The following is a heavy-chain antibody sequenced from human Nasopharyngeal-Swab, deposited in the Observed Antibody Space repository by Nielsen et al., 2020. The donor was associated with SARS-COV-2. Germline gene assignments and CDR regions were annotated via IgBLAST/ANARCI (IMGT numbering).Heavy chain of an antibody. D-gene: IGHD5-18*01. CDR3: ARDQGYKTYYYYYGMDV. CDR2: ISWNSGSI. J-gene: IGHJ6*02. V-gene: IGHV3-9*01. CDR1: GFTFDDYA. Sequence: GGSLRLSCAASGFTFDDYAMHWVRQAPGKGLEWVSGISWNSGSIGYADSVKGRFTISRDNAKNSLYLQMNSLRAEDTAVYYCARDQGYKTYYYYYGMDVWGQGTTVTVPS.